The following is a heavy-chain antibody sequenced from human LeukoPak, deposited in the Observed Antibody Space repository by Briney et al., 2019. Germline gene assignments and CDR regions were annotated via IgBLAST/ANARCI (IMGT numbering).Heavy chain of an antibody. J-gene: IGHJ6*02. CDR2: IYYSGST. Sequence: SSETLSLTCTVSGGSISSYYWSWIRQPPGKGLEWIGYIYYSGSTNYNPSLKRRVTISVETCKNQFSLKLSSVTAADTAVYYCARLLRYSNYYYYGMDVWGQGTTVTVSS. CDR1: GGSISSYY. V-gene: IGHV4-59*08. D-gene: IGHD4-11*01. CDR3: ARLLRYSNYYYYGMDV.